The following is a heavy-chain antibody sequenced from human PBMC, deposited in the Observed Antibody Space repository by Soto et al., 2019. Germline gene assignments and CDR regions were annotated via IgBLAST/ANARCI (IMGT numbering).Heavy chain of an antibody. Sequence: VASVKVSCKASGYTFTSYGISWVRQAPGQGLEWMGWISAYNGNTNYAQKLQGRVTMTTDTSTSTAYMELRSLRSDDTAVYYCARQLPIPYYYYMDVWGKGTTVTVSS. CDR1: GYTFTSYG. D-gene: IGHD2-2*01. J-gene: IGHJ6*03. V-gene: IGHV1-18*01. CDR3: ARQLPIPYYYYMDV. CDR2: ISAYNGNT.